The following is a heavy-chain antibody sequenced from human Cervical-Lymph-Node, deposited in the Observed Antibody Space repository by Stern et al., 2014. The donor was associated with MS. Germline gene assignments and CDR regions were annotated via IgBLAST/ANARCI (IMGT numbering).Heavy chain of an antibody. CDR3: ARETWNPAHNYELGGFDV. CDR2: ISGRRNTI. CDR1: GFTFTDYY. J-gene: IGHJ6*02. Sequence: QVQLVQSGGKWVNPGGSLRLSCSASGFTFTDYYMNWIRQPPGKGLEWLANISGRRNTINYARSVRGRFTISRDNGRQAIYLEMNGLRGEDTAVYFCARETWNPAHNYELGGFDVWGRGTTVTVAS. D-gene: IGHD1-1*01. V-gene: IGHV3-11*01.